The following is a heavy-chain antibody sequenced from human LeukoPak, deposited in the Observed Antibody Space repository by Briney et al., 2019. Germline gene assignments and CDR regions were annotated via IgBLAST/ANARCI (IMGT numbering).Heavy chain of an antibody. D-gene: IGHD3-22*01. J-gene: IGHJ4*02. Sequence: SETLSLTCTVSGGSISSYYWSWIRQPPGKGLEWIGYIYYSGSTNYNPSLKSRVTISVDTSKNQFSLKLSSVTAADTAVYYYARGGDSSGYYPYYFDYWGQGTLVTVSS. CDR1: GGSISSYY. CDR3: ARGGDSSGYYPYYFDY. V-gene: IGHV4-59*01. CDR2: IYYSGST.